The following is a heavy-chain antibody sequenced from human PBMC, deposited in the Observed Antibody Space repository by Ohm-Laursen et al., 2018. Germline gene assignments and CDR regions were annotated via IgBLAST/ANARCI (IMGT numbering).Heavy chain of an antibody. Sequence: GTLSLTCAVYGGSLSGYYWSWIRQPPGKGLEWIGEINHSGSTNYNPSLKSRVTISVDTSKNQFSLKLSSVTAADTAVYYCARGLSVIVVVIKTFDIWGQGTMVTVSS. CDR2: INHSGST. V-gene: IGHV4-34*01. CDR3: ARGLSVIVVVIKTFDI. J-gene: IGHJ3*02. CDR1: GGSLSGYY. D-gene: IGHD3-22*01.